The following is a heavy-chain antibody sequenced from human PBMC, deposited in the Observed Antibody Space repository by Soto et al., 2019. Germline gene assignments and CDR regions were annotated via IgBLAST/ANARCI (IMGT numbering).Heavy chain of an antibody. CDR3: AKGWGGGQLVGY. V-gene: IGHV4-34*01. D-gene: IGHD6-6*01. Sequence: QVQLRQWGAGLLKPSETLSLTCAVYGGSFSGYYWSWIRQPPGKGMEYIGEINHSGSTNYNPSLKIRVTIWIDTSQNQFSLKLSSVAAAETAVYYCAKGWGGGQLVGYWGQGTLVTVSS. CDR2: INHSGST. CDR1: GGSFSGYY. J-gene: IGHJ4*02.